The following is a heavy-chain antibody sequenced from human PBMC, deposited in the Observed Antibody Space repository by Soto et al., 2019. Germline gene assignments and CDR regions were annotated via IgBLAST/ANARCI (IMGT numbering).Heavy chain of an antibody. Sequence: GASVKVSCKASGGTFSSYAISWVRQAPGQGLEWMGGIIPIFGTANYAQKFQGRVTITADESTSTAYMELSSLRSEDTAVYYCARGWNDGKYDLRSYVMDVWGQGTTVTGSS. V-gene: IGHV1-69*13. CDR1: GGTFSSYA. D-gene: IGHD1-1*01. CDR2: IIPIFGTA. CDR3: ARGWNDGKYDLRSYVMDV. J-gene: IGHJ6*02.